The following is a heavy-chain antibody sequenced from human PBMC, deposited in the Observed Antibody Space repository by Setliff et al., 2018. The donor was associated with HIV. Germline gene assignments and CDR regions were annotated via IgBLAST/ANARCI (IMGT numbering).Heavy chain of an antibody. Sequence: SETLSLTCTVSGGSISSSSYYWGWIRQPPGKGLEWIGSIYYSGSTYYNPSLKSRVTISVDTSKNQFSLKLSSVTAADTAVYYCVSWGRARRANYNFWSGSSWFDPWGQGILVTVSS. J-gene: IGHJ5*02. CDR1: GGSISSSSYY. CDR3: VSWGRARRANYNFWSGSSWFDP. D-gene: IGHD3-3*01. V-gene: IGHV4-39*07. CDR2: IYYSGST.